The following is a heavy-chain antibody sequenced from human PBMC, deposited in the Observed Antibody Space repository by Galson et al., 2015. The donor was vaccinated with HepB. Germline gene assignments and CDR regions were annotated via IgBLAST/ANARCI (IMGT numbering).Heavy chain of an antibody. V-gene: IGHV1-18*01. J-gene: IGHJ5*02. CDR1: GYTFSSYS. Sequence: SVKVSCKASGYTFSSYSITWVRQAPRQGLEWMAWISPYNRETHFARKFQGRVTLTTDTFTSTAYMELRSLRSDDTAVYYCARGAVVEVVGGTQNYGFDPWCQGTLVNVSS. CDR2: ISPYNRET. D-gene: IGHD2-15*01. CDR3: ARGAVVEVVGGTQNYGFDP.